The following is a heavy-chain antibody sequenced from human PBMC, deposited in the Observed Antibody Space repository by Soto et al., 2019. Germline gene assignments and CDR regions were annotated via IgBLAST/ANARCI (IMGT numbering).Heavy chain of an antibody. D-gene: IGHD2-8*02. CDR1: GYTFINYY. V-gene: IGHV1-46*01. Sequence: QVQLVQSGAEVKKPGASVKVSCKASGYTFINYYIHWVRQAPGHGLEWMAIVNPTGGSTNYAQKFQGRLTLTMDTSTTTVYMELSSLTSEDTAIYYRARHLAAGDVWAQGTLVTVSS. J-gene: IGHJ4*02. CDR3: ARHLAAGDV. CDR2: VNPTGGST.